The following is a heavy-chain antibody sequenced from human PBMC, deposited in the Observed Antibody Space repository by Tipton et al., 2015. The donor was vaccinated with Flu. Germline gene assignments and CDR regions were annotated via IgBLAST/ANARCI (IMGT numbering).Heavy chain of an antibody. J-gene: IGHJ4*02. CDR2: IDSGGRT. CDR3: ARETFKGFDY. V-gene: IGHV3-53*01. CDR1: GFIVSSNY. Sequence: SLRLSCAASGFIVSSNYMSWVRQAPGKGLEWVSVIDSGGRTDYADSVKGRFILSRDNSKNTLYLQMNSLRAEDTAVHFCARETFKGFDYWGQGTLVTVSS.